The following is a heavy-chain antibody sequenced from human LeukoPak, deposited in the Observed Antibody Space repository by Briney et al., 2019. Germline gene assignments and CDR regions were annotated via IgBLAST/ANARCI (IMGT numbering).Heavy chain of an antibody. V-gene: IGHV4-59*01. J-gene: IGHJ4*02. CDR2: IYYSGST. CDR1: GXSISSYY. D-gene: IGHD6-19*01. Sequence: SETLSLTWTVSGXSISSYYGSWIRQPPGKGLEWIGYIYYSGSTNYNPSLKSRVTISVDTSKNRFSLKLSSVTAADTAMYYCAREGQYYFDYWGQGTLVTVSS. CDR3: AREGQYYFDY.